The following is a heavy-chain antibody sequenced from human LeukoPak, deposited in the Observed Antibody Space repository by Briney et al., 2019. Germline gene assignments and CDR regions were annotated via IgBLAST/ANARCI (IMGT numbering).Heavy chain of an antibody. CDR1: GGSISSYY. V-gene: IGHV4-59*01. CDR2: IYYSVST. CDR3: ARAPPHSNFQH. Sequence: SETLSLTCTVSGGSISSYYWSWIRQPPGQGLEWIGYIYYSVSTNYNPPLKSRVTISVDTSKNQFSLKLSSVTAADTAVYYCARAPPHSNFQHWGQGTLVTVSS. J-gene: IGHJ1*01. D-gene: IGHD2-8*01.